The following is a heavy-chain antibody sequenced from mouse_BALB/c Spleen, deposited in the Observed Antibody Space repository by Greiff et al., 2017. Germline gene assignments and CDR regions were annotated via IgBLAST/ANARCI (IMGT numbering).Heavy chain of an antibody. V-gene: IGHV5-12-1*01. CDR3: ARQGGYDAMDY. CDR2: ISSGGGST. J-gene: IGHJ4*01. CDR1: GFTFSSYT. Sequence: EVQGVESGGGLVQPGGSLKLSCAASGFTFSSYTMSWVRQTPEKRLEWVAYISSGGGSTYYPDTVKGRFTISRDNAKNTLYLQMSSLKSEDTAMYYCARQGGYDAMDYWGQGTSVTVSS.